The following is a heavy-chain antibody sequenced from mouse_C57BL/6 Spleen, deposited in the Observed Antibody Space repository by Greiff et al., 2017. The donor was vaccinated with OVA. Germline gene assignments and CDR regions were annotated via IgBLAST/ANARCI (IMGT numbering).Heavy chain of an antibody. CDR3: ARADGYYGTYAMDY. J-gene: IGHJ4*01. V-gene: IGHV5-4*03. CDR2: ISDGGSYT. Sequence: EVMLVESGGGLVKPGGSLKLSCAASGFTFSSYAMSWVRQTPDKRLEWVATISDGGSYTYYPDNVKGRFTISRDNAKNNLYLQMSHLKSEDTAMYYCARADGYYGTYAMDYWGQGTSVTVSS. CDR1: GFTFSSYA. D-gene: IGHD2-3*01.